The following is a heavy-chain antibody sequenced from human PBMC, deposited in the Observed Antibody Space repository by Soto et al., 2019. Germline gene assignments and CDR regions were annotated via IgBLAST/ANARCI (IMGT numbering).Heavy chain of an antibody. CDR2: ITWNGANT. Sequence: GGSLRLSCAASGFRFDEYNIHWVRQAPGKGLEWVSLITWNGANTYYADSVKGRFTISRDGTTKSVSLQMTSLKREDTGLYYCAREALSYGSALDVWGQGTPVTVSS. D-gene: IGHD3-16*01. CDR1: GFRFDEYN. V-gene: IGHV3-43*01. CDR3: AREALSYGSALDV. J-gene: IGHJ6*02.